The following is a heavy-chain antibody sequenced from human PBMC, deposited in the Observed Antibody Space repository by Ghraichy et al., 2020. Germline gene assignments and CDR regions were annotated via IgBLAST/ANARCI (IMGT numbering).Heavy chain of an antibody. D-gene: IGHD4-23*01. J-gene: IGHJ6*02. Sequence: GESLNISCAASGFTFSSYEMNWVRQAPGKGLEWVSYISSSGSTIYYADSVKGRFTISRDNAKNSLYLQMNSLRAEDTAVYYCARDRKGGGRYYGMDVWGQGTTVTVSS. V-gene: IGHV3-48*03. CDR1: GFTFSSYE. CDR3: ARDRKGGGRYYGMDV. CDR2: ISSSGSTI.